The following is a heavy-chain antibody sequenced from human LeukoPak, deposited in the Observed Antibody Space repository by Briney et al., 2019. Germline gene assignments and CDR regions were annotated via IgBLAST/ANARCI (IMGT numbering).Heavy chain of an antibody. CDR2: ISYDGSNK. CDR3: AKDIRGDGMDV. J-gene: IGHJ6*02. D-gene: IGHD1-20*01. V-gene: IGHV3-30*18. Sequence: GGSLRLSCAASGFTFSSYGMHWVRQAPGKGLEWVAVISYDGSNKYYADSVKGRFTISRDNSKNTLYLQMNSLRAEDTAVYYCAKDIRGDGMDVWGQGTTVTVSS. CDR1: GFTFSSYG.